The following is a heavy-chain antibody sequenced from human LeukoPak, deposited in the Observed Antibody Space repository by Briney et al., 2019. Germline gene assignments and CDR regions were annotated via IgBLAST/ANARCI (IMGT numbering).Heavy chain of an antibody. CDR2: ISAYNGNT. CDR3: ARDSGGIVHHNGFDT. J-gene: IGHJ5*02. D-gene: IGHD2-8*01. V-gene: IGHV1-18*01. Sequence: GASGKLSCKASGYTFTSYGISWVRQAPGQELEWRGWISAYNGNTNYAQKLQGRVTMTTDTSTSTAYMELRSLRSDDTVVYYCARDSGGIVHHNGFDTWGQGTLVTVSS. CDR1: GYTFTSYG.